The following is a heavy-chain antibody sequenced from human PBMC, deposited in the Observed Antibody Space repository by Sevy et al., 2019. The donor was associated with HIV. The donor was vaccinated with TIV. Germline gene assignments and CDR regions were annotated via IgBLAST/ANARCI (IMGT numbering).Heavy chain of an antibody. CDR3: ARDLPSAVIFPFYYYGLDV. J-gene: IGHJ6*02. V-gene: IGHV3-30*04. D-gene: IGHD2-21*01. CDR2: ISYDGSNI. CDR1: GFPFSTYA. Sequence: GGSLRLSCAASGFPFSTYAIHWVRQAPGKGLEWVAVISYDGSNIYYADSVKGRFTISRDNSKNTLYLQMNSLRPEDTAVYYCARDLPSAVIFPFYYYGLDVWGQGTTVTVSS.